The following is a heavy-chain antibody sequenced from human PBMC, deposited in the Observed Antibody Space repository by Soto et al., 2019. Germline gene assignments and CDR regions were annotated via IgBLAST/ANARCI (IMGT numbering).Heavy chain of an antibody. CDR1: GFTFSSYW. CDR3: ARGKYLLHAFDI. J-gene: IGHJ3*02. Sequence: GSMILSCAASGFTFSSYWMSWVRQAPGKGLEWVANIKQDGSEKYYVDSVKGRFTISRDNAKNSLYLQMNSLRAEDTAVYYCARGKYLLHAFDIWGQGTMVNVSS. CDR2: IKQDGSEK. V-gene: IGHV3-7*04. D-gene: IGHD2-2*02.